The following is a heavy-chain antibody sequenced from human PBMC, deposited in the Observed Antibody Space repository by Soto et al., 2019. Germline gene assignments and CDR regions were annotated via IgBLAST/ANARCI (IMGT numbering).Heavy chain of an antibody. CDR2: IIPMFDTP. Sequence: SVKVSCKASGGTFSSDSFSWVRQAPGQGLEWMGGIIPMFDTPIYAQKFQDRVTITADESTSTAYMQLSSLRSGDTAVYYCARDLPTMDVWGQGTTVTVSS. J-gene: IGHJ6*02. CDR1: GGTFSSDS. V-gene: IGHV1-69*13. CDR3: ARDLPTMDV.